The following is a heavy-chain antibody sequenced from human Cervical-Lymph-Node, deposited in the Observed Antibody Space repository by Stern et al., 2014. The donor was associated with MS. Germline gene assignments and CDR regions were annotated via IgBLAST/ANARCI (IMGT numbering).Heavy chain of an antibody. CDR2: IYYSGST. J-gene: IGHJ3*02. CDR3: ARQYCSGGKCFDAFDI. V-gene: IGHV4-61*01. CDR1: GGSVSSGSYY. D-gene: IGHD2-15*01. Sequence: VQLLESGPGLVKPSETLSLTCIVSGGSVSSGSYYWSWIRQPPGKGLEWIGYIYYSGSTNYNPSLNSRVTMSVDTSKIQFSLMLSSVTAADTAVYYCARQYCSGGKCFDAFDIWGQGTKVTVSS.